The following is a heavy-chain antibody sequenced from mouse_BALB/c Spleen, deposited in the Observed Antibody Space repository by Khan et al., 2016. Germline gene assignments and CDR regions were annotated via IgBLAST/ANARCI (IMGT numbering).Heavy chain of an antibody. CDR3: TTGFAY. CDR1: GFTFSNYW. V-gene: IGHV6-6*02. CDR2: IRLKSNNYAT. Sequence: EVQLQESGGGLVQPGGSMKLSCVASGFTFSNYWMNWVRQSPEKGLEWGAEIRLKSNNYATHYAESVKGRFTISRDDSKSSVYLQMNNLRAEDTGIYYCTTGFAYWGQGTLVTVSA. J-gene: IGHJ3*01.